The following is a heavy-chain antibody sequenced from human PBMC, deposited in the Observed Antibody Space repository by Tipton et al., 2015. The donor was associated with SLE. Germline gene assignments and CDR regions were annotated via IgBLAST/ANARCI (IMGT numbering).Heavy chain of an antibody. CDR3: ARDSHIAGGGMGDFDC. CDR2: IYSRGSS. V-gene: IGHV4-4*08. D-gene: IGHD6-13*01. CDR1: GGSISTSY. Sequence: GLVKPSETLSLTCSGSGGSISTSYWSWIRQPPGGGLEWLGFIYSRGSSSYNPSLESRVTFSLDTSRNQFSLKLSSVTAADTAVYYCARDSHIAGGGMGDFDCWGQGTLVTVSS. J-gene: IGHJ4*02.